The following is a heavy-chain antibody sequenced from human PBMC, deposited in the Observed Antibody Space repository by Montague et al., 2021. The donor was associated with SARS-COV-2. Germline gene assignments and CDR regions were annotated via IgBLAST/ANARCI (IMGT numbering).Heavy chain of an antibody. CDR2: IYHGGST. Sequence: SETLSLTCAVSADSISSSNWWSWVRQPPGKGLEWIGEIYHGGSTNYNPSLKSRVTMSIDESRNQFSLSLSSLTAADTAVYYCARLDGLGYWGQGTLVAVSS. CDR1: ADSISSSNW. CDR3: ARLDGLGY. V-gene: IGHV4-4*02. D-gene: IGHD3/OR15-3a*01. J-gene: IGHJ4*02.